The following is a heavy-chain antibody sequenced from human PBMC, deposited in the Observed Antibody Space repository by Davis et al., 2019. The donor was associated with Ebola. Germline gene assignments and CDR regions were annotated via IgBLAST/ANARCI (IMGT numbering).Heavy chain of an antibody. CDR3: VRGNRYDLRFDY. CDR1: GFNFDDYG. CDR2: VSYDGGKV. V-gene: IGHV3-30*03. J-gene: IGHJ4*02. Sequence: PGGSLRLSCAASGFNFDDYGMNWVRQAPGQGPEWVASVSYDGGKVDYADSAKGRFTVSRDTSKNTLYLQMNSLRAEDTAVYYCVRGNRYDLRFDYWGQGTLVTVSS. D-gene: IGHD3-3*01.